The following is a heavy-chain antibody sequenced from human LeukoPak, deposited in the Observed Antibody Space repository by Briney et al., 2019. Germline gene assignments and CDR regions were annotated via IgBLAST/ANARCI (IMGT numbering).Heavy chain of an antibody. V-gene: IGHV4-38-2*02. Sequence: PSETLSPTCTVSDYSISSGFYWGWIRQPPGKGLEWLGSIHHSGTTHYNPSLMSRVTISVDTSKNHISLKVTSVTASDTAVYYCARDDSDFAYWGQGTLVTVSS. J-gene: IGHJ4*02. CDR2: IHHSGTT. CDR1: DYSISSGFY. CDR3: ARDDSDFAY. D-gene: IGHD4-11*01.